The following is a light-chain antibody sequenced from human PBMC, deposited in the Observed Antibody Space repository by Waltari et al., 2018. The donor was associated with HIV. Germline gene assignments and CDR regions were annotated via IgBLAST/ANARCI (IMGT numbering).Light chain of an antibody. CDR2: DER. V-gene: IGLV2-11*02. CDR3: CSYAGSYSPYV. CDR1: SSDVGGYNL. J-gene: IGLJ1*01. Sequence: QSALTPPRSVSGSPGQAVTILCTGTSSDVGGYNLVFLYQQNLVKAPNLMIYDERKRPSGLPDLFSGSKSGDTAALTISGLQAEDEADYYCCSYAGSYSPYVFGTGTKVTV.